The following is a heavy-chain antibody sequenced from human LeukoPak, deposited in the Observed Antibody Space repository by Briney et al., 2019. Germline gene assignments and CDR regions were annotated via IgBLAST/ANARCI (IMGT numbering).Heavy chain of an antibody. CDR1: GYSISSGYY. CDR3: ARDGLTYAFDI. CDR2: IYHSGST. J-gene: IGHJ3*02. D-gene: IGHD1-20*01. Sequence: SETLSLTCTVSGYSISSGYYWGWIRQPPGKGLEWIGSIYHSGSTYYNPSLKSRVTISVDTSKNQFSLKLSSVTAADTAVYYCARDGLTYAFDIWGQGTMVTVSS. V-gene: IGHV4-38-2*02.